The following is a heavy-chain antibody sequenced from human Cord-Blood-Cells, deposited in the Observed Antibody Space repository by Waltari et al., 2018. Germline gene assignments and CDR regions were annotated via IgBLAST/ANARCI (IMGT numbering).Heavy chain of an antibody. D-gene: IGHD3-10*01. V-gene: IGHV1-18*01. CDR1: GYTFTSYG. Sequence: QVQLVQSGAEVKKPGASVKVSCKASGYTFTSYGISWVRQAPGQGLEWMGWINAYNGNTNYAQKLQGRVTMTTDTSTSTAYMELRSLRSDDTAVYYCARDQWGSGSYYILYYYGMDVWGQGTTVTVSS. CDR2: INAYNGNT. J-gene: IGHJ6*02. CDR3: ARDQWGSGSYYILYYYGMDV.